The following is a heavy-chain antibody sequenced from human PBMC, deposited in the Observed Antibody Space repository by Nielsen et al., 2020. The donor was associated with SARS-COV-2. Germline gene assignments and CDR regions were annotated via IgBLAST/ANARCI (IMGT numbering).Heavy chain of an antibody. V-gene: IGHV1-69*13. CDR1: GGTFSSYA. J-gene: IGHJ4*02. CDR3: ARDRGDNIAVAGTGFDY. Sequence: SVKVSCKASGGTFSSYAISWVRQAPGQGLEWMGGIIPIFGTANYAQKFQGRVTITADESTSTAYMELSSLRSEDTAVYYCARDRGDNIAVAGTGFDYWGQGTLVTVSS. CDR2: IIPIFGTA. D-gene: IGHD6-19*01.